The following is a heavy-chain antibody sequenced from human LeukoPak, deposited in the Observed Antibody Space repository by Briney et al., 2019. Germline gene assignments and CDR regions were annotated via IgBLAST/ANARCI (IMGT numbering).Heavy chain of an antibody. Sequence: SETLSLTCAVYDGSFSGYYWSWVRQPPGKGLEWIGEINHSGSTNYNPSLKSRVTIPVDTSKNQFSLKLSSVTTADTAVYYYLRNFDYWGQGTLVTVSS. CDR3: LRNFDY. V-gene: IGHV4-34*01. D-gene: IGHD4-17*01. CDR2: INHSGST. J-gene: IGHJ4*02. CDR1: DGSFSGYY.